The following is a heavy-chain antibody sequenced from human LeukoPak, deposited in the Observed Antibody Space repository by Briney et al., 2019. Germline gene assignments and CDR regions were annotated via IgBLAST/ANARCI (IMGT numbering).Heavy chain of an antibody. V-gene: IGHV4-34*01. CDR1: GGSFSGYY. CDR3: ARRGEDTLSRFDY. D-gene: IGHD3-16*01. J-gene: IGHJ4*02. CDR2: INHSGST. Sequence: SSETLSLTCAVYGGSFSGYYWSWIRQPPGKGLEWIGEINHSGSTNYNPSLKSRVTISVDTSKNQFSLKLSSVTAADTAVYYCARRGEDTLSRFDYWGQGTLVTVSS.